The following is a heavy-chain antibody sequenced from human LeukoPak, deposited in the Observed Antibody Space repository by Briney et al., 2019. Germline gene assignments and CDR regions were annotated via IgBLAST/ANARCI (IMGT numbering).Heavy chain of an antibody. CDR1: GYTFTDYN. CDR2: IKPSGGDT. J-gene: IGHJ3*02. V-gene: IGHV1-46*04. Sequence: ASVKVSCKTSGYTFTDYNLHWVRQAPGRRLEWMGIIKPSGGDTSYAQTLQGRVFMTRDTSTSTVYMELSSLKSADTAVYYCARVRDGYNDAYDIWGQGTMVTVSS. D-gene: IGHD5-24*01. CDR3: ARVRDGYNDAYDI.